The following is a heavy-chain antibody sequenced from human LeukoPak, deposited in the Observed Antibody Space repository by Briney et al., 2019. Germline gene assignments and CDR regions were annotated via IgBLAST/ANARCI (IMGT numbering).Heavy chain of an antibody. CDR3: ERGGITMVRGASGGDWFDP. D-gene: IGHD3-10*01. CDR2: INPNSGGT. J-gene: IGHJ5*02. Sequence: ASVKVSCKASGYTFTGYYMHWVRQAPGQGLEWMGWINPNSGGTNYAQKFQGRVTMTRKTVISTTYMELRRLRSDDAAVYYLERGGITMVRGASGGDWFDPGGRGTLVTVS. V-gene: IGHV1-2*02. CDR1: GYTFTGYY.